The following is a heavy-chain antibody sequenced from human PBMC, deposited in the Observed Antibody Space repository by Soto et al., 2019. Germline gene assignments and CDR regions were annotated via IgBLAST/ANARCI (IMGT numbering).Heavy chain of an antibody. CDR1: GFTFSSYG. D-gene: IGHD4-17*01. CDR3: ARPGDYVGGLDY. J-gene: IGHJ4*02. CDR2: IWYDGSNK. Sequence: QVQVVESGGGVVQPGRSLRLSCAASGFTFSSYGMHWVRQAPGKGLEWVAVIWYDGSNKYYADSVKGRFTISRDNSKNTLYLQMNSLRAEDTAVYYCARPGDYVGGLDYWGQGILVTVSS. V-gene: IGHV3-33*01.